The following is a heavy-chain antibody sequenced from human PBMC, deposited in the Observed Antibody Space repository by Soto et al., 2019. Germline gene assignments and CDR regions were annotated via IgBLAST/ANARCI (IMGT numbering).Heavy chain of an antibody. J-gene: IGHJ4*02. CDR2: IKQDGSEK. CDR1: GFTFSSYW. CDR3: ARDFYVEMATITFDY. V-gene: IGHV3-7*05. Sequence: GGSLRLSCAASGFTFSSYWMSWVRQAPGKGLEWVANIKQDGSEKYYVDSVKGRFTISRDNAKNSLYLQMNSLRAEDTAVYYCARDFYVEMATITFDYWGQGTLVTVSS. D-gene: IGHD5-12*01.